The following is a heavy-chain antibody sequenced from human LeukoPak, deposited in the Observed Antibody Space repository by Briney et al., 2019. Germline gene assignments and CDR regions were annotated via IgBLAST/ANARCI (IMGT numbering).Heavy chain of an antibody. Sequence: PSETLSLTCAVYSGSFRGYFWSWIRGPPGRGLEWIGEINHSGSTNYNPSLKIRVTISVDTSKTQFSLKLRSVTAAATAVYSCARGLTTVTTFNWFDPWGQGTLVAVSS. CDR1: SGSFRGYF. D-gene: IGHD4-17*01. CDR3: ARGLTTVTTFNWFDP. CDR2: INHSGST. J-gene: IGHJ5*02. V-gene: IGHV4-34*01.